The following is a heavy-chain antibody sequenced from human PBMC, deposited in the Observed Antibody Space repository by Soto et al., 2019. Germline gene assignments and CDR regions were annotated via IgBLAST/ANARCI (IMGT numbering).Heavy chain of an antibody. CDR3: ARFRWGSPYGMDV. CDR2: IYYSGST. Sequence: SETLSLTCTVSGDPISTYYWSWIRQPPGKGLEWIGYIYYSGSTNYNPSLKSRVTISVDTSKNQFSLKLSSVTAADTAVYYGARFRWGSPYGMDVWGQGTTVTVSS. J-gene: IGHJ6*02. CDR1: GDPISTYY. V-gene: IGHV4-59*01. D-gene: IGHD2-21*01.